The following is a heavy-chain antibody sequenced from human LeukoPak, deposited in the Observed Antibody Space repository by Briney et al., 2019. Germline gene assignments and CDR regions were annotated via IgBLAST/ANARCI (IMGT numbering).Heavy chain of an antibody. CDR2: IYYSGST. CDR1: DGSISSGDYY. V-gene: IGHV4-30-4*08. J-gene: IGHJ4*02. CDR3: ASTPGLWFGELWD. D-gene: IGHD3-10*01. Sequence: PSETLSLTCTVSDGSISSGDYYWSWIRQPPGKGLEWIGYIYYSGSTYYNPSLKSRVTISVDTSKNQFSLKLSSVTAADTAVYYCASTPGLWFGELWDWGQGTLVTVSS.